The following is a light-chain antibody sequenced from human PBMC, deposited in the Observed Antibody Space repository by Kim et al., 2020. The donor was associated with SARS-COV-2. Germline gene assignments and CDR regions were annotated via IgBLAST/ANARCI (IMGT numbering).Light chain of an antibody. Sequence: GKTVILTCTRSGGSIATDFVQWFQQRPGSSPTTVIYGDQQRPSGVPDRFSGSVDSSSNSASLTISGLETEDGADYYCQSYDDNKWVFGGGTQLTVL. CDR1: GGSIATDF. CDR3: QSYDDNKWV. CDR2: GDQ. V-gene: IGLV6-57*01. J-gene: IGLJ2*01.